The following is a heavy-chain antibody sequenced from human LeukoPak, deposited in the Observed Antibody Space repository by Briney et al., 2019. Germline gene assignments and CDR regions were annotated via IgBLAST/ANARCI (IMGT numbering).Heavy chain of an antibody. D-gene: IGHD3-16*01. V-gene: IGHV3-53*01. CDR1: GFTVSSNY. Sequence: GGSLRLSCAASGFTVSSNYMSWVRQAPGKGLEWVSAIYSGGSTYYADSVKGRFTISRDNSKNTLYLQMNSLRAEDTAVYYCATADGGNYFDYWGQGTLVTVSS. CDR2: IYSGGST. CDR3: ATADGGNYFDY. J-gene: IGHJ4*02.